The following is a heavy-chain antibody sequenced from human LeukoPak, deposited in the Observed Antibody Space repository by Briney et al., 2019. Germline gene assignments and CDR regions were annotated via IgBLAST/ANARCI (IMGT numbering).Heavy chain of an antibody. Sequence: PGGSLRLSCAASGFTFSSYAMHWVRQAPGKGLEWVAVISYDGSNKYYADSVKGRFTISRDNSKNTLYLQMNSLRAEDTAVYYCARAAARKYFDYWGQGTLVTVSS. V-gene: IGHV3-30-3*01. CDR3: ARAAARKYFDY. D-gene: IGHD6-6*01. J-gene: IGHJ4*02. CDR1: GFTFSSYA. CDR2: ISYDGSNK.